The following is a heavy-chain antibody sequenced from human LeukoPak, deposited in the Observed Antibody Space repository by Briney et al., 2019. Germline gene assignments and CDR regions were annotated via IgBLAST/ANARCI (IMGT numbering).Heavy chain of an antibody. CDR3: ARETQYYYDSIYFDY. V-gene: IGHV3-74*01. D-gene: IGHD3-22*01. J-gene: IGHJ4*02. CDR2: INSDGRST. Sequence: PGGSLRLSCAASGLTFSSYWMHWVRQGPGKGLVWVSGINSDGRSTSYADSVKGRFTISRDNAKNSLYLQMNSLRAEDTALYYCARETQYYYDSIYFDYWGQGTLVTVSS. CDR1: GLTFSSYW.